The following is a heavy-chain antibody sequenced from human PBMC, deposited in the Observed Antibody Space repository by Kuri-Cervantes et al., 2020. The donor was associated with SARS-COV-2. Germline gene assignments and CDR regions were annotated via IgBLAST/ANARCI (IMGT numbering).Heavy chain of an antibody. J-gene: IGHJ4*02. Sequence: GSLRLSCAVYGGSVSGYYWSWIRQPQGKGLEWIGEIHHAVGTFYTPSLRSRATIFLDTSKNQFSLKLRSVTAADTAMYYCARGVGGGETFDFWGQGTLVTVSS. V-gene: IGHV4-34*01. CDR1: GGSVSGYY. D-gene: IGHD3-16*01. CDR3: ARGVGGGETFDF. CDR2: IHHAVGT.